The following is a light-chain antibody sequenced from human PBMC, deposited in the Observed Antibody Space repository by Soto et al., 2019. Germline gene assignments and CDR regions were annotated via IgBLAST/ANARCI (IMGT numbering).Light chain of an antibody. J-gene: IGKJ1*01. Sequence: DIVITQAPDSLAVSLGERATINCNSSQSVFFNSNNKNYLAWYQQKPGQPPKLLIDWASTRASGVPDRFSGRGSGTDFTLPLSILQAEHVAVYYWQQYYNIPSTFGHGTKVEI. CDR1: QSVFFNSNNKNY. CDR3: QQYYNIPST. CDR2: WAS. V-gene: IGKV4-1*01.